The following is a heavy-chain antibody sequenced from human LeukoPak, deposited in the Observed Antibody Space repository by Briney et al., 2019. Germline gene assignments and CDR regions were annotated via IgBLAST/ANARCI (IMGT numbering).Heavy chain of an antibody. J-gene: IGHJ4*02. D-gene: IGHD3-22*01. CDR3: ARSPYDSSGYYFY. CDR1: GFTFSSYW. CDR2: INSDGSST. V-gene: IGHV3-74*01. Sequence: GGSLRLSCAASGFTFSSYWMHWVRQAPGKGLVWVSRINSDGSSTSYADSVKGRFTISRDNAKNTLYLQMHSLRAEDTDVYYCARSPYDSSGYYFYWGQGTLVTVSS.